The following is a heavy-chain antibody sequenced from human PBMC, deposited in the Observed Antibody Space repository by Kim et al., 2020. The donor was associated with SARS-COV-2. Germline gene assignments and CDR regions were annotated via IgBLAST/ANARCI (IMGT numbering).Heavy chain of an antibody. D-gene: IGHD3-10*01. CDR1: GGSFSGYY. V-gene: IGHV4-34*01. J-gene: IGHJ5*02. CDR2: INHSGST. Sequence: SETLSLTCAVYGGSFSGYYWSWIRQPPGKGLEWIGEINHSGSTNYNPSLKSRVTISVDTSKNQFSLKLSSVTAADTAVYYCARGRGFGEPHKNWFDPWGQGTLVTVSS. CDR3: ARGRGFGEPHKNWFDP.